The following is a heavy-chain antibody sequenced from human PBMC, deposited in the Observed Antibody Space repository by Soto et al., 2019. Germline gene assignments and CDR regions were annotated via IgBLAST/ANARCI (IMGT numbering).Heavy chain of an antibody. J-gene: IGHJ4*02. CDR1: GGSISSGGYY. CDR3: ARGAAGESFDY. Sequence: SETLSLTCIVSGGSISSGGYYWSWIRQHPGKGLEWIGYIYYSGSTYYNPSLKSRVTISVDTSKNQFSLKLSSVTAADTAVYYCARGAAGESFDYWGQGTLVTVSS. CDR2: IYYSGST. D-gene: IGHD6-13*01. V-gene: IGHV4-31*03.